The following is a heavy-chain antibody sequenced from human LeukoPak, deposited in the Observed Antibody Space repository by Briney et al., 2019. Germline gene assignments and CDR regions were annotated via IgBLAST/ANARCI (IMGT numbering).Heavy chain of an antibody. CDR3: ARTDTPYDFWSGYYWHY. J-gene: IGHJ4*02. CDR1: GYTFTGYY. V-gene: IGHV1-2*06. D-gene: IGHD3-3*01. CDR2: INPNSGGT. Sequence: ASVKVSCKASGYTFTGYYMHWVRQAPGQGLEWMGRINPNSGGTNYAQKFQGRVTMTRDTSISTAYMELSRLRSDDTAVYYCARTDTPYDFWSGYYWHYWGQGTLVTVSS.